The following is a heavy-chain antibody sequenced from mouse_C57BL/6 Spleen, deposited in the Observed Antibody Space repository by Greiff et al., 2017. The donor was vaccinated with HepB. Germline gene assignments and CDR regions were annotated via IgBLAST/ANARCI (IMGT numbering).Heavy chain of an antibody. CDR3: ATITTVVAHWYFDV. D-gene: IGHD1-1*01. CDR1: GYTFTGYW. Sequence: QVQLKQSGAELMKPGASVKLSCKATGYTFTGYWIEWVKQRPGHGLEWIGEILPGSGSTNYNEKFKGKATFTADTSSNTAYMQLSSLTTEDSAIYYCATITTVVAHWYFDVWGTGTTVTVSS. J-gene: IGHJ1*03. CDR2: ILPGSGST. V-gene: IGHV1-9*01.